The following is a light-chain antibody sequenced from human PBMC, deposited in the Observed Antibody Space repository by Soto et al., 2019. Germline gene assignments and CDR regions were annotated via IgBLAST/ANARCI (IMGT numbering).Light chain of an antibody. CDR3: QQTYSTPYT. CDR1: QSISSY. V-gene: IGKV1-39*01. Sequence: DIQMTQSPSSLSASVGDRVTITCRASQSISSYLNWYQQKPGKAPKLLIYAASSLQSGVPSRFSGSGSGTDFTHTISSLQPEDFAAYYYQQTYSTPYTFGQGTKLESK. J-gene: IGKJ2*01. CDR2: AAS.